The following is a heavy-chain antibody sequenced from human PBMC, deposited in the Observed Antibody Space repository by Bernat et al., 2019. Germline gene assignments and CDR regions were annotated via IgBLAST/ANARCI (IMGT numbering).Heavy chain of an antibody. Sequence: LVESGGGVVRPGGSLRLSCAASGFTFDDYGMSWVRQAPGKGLEWVSAISGSGGSTYYADSVKGRFTISRDNSKNTLYLQMNSLRAEDTAVYYCAKEVYCSSTSCFRNYYYGMDVWGQGTTVTVSS. J-gene: IGHJ6*02. CDR2: ISGSGGST. D-gene: IGHD2-2*01. CDR1: GFTFDDYG. V-gene: IGHV3-23*04. CDR3: AKEVYCSSTSCFRNYYYGMDV.